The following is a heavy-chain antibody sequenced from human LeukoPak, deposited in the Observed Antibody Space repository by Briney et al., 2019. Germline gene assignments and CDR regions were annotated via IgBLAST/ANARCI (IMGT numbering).Heavy chain of an antibody. CDR2: ISYDGSNK. CDR1: GFTFSSYG. CDR3: AKDLDSFLLGY. V-gene: IGHV3-30*18. J-gene: IGHJ4*02. Sequence: GSLRLSCAASGFTFSSYGMHWVRQAPGKGLEWVAVISYDGSNKYCADSVKGRFTISRDNSKNTLYLQMNSLRAEDTAVYYCAKDLDSFLLGYWGQGTLVTVSS. D-gene: IGHD3/OR15-3a*01.